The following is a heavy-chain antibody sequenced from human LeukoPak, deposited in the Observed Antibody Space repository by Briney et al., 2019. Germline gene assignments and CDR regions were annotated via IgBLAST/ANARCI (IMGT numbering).Heavy chain of an antibody. CDR3: ASKTGDGGSYYSIDY. D-gene: IGHD1-26*01. J-gene: IGHJ4*02. CDR2: ISYDGSNK. CDR1: GFTFNIYA. V-gene: IGHV3-30*04. Sequence: GGSLRLSCAASGFTFNIYALHWVRQAPGKGLEWVARISYDGSNKYYADSVKGRFTISRDNSKNTLYLQMNSLRAEDTAVYYCASKTGDGGSYYSIDYWGQGTLVTVSS.